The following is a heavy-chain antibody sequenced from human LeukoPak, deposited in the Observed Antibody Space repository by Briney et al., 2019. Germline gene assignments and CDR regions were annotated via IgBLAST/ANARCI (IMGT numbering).Heavy chain of an antibody. J-gene: IGHJ6*03. CDR3: ARDRGFMVRGSRRGYDDYYYYMDV. Sequence: GGSLRLSRVASGFSFSTYTMNWVRQAPGKGLEWVSSISSSSNYIYSADSMEGRFTISRDNAKNSLYLQMNSLRAEDTAVYYCARDRGFMVRGSRRGYDDYYYYMDVWGKGTTVTISS. CDR1: GFSFSTYT. D-gene: IGHD3-10*01. CDR2: ISSSSNYI. V-gene: IGHV3-21*01.